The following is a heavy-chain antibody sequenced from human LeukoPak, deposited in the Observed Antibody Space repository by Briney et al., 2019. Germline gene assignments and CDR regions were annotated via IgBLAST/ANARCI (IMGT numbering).Heavy chain of an antibody. CDR1: GFTFSSYA. CDR2: ISYDGSNK. CDR3: ARDPRGAAGTYGMDV. D-gene: IGHD6-13*01. V-gene: IGHV3-30*04. Sequence: GGSLRLSWAASGFTFSSYAMHWVRQAPGKGLEGGAVISYDGSNKYYADSVKGRFTISRDNSKNTLYLQMNSLRAEDTAVYYCARDPRGAAGTYGMDVWGQGTTVTVCS. J-gene: IGHJ6*02.